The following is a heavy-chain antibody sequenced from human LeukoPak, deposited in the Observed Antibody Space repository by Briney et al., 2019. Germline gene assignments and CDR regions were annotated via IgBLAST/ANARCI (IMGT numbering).Heavy chain of an antibody. J-gene: IGHJ4*02. D-gene: IGHD3-9*01. CDR2: IYYSGST. V-gene: IGHV4-39*02. CDR1: GGSISSSSYY. Sequence: PSETLSLTCTVSGGSISSSSYYWGWIRQPPGKGLEWIGSIYYSGSTYYNPSLKSRVTISVDTSKNQFSLKLSSVTAADTAVYYCAGDNYDILTGYYRTTDHWGQGTLVTVSS. CDR3: AGDNYDILTGYYRTTDH.